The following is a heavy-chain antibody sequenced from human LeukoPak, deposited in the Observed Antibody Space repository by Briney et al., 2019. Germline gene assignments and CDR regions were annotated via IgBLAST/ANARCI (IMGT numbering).Heavy chain of an antibody. CDR2: IDPNSGGT. V-gene: IGHV1-2*06. J-gene: IGHJ5*02. Sequence: ASVKVSCKASGYTFTGYYMHWVRQAPGQGLEWMGRIDPNSGGTKYAQKFQGRVTMTRDTSISTAYMELSSLRSDDTAVYYCARAVRYFDWLFPNWFDPWGQGTLVTVSS. D-gene: IGHD3-9*01. CDR1: GYTFTGYY. CDR3: ARAVRYFDWLFPNWFDP.